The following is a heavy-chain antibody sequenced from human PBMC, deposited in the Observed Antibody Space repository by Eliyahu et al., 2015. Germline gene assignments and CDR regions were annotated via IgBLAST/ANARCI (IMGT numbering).Heavy chain of an antibody. CDR1: GFTFSSYG. CDR2: IWYDGSNK. J-gene: IGHJ4*02. Sequence: QVQLVESGGGVVQPGRSLRLSCAASGFTFSSYGMHWVRQAPGKGLEWVAVIWYDGSNKYYADSLKGRITPSRDNSKNTLYLQMNSLRAEDTAVYYCARDPRATAKYYFDYWGQGTLVTVSS. V-gene: IGHV3-33*01. CDR3: ARDPRATAKYYFDY. D-gene: IGHD5-12*01.